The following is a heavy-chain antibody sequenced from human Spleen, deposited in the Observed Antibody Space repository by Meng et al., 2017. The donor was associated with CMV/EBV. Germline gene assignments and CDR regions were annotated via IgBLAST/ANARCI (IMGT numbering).Heavy chain of an antibody. D-gene: IGHD2-15*01. CDR3: AKAVLATCSGVFCYHFDY. CDR2: VSGGMDTT. Sequence: GESLKISCAASGFTFNNYAMSWVRQAPGKGLEWVSTVSGGMDTTYYADSVKGRFTISRDNSKNTLSLQMNSLRAEDTAIYYCAKAVLATCSGVFCYHFDYWGQGTLVTVSS. J-gene: IGHJ4*02. CDR1: GFTFNNYA. V-gene: IGHV3-23*01.